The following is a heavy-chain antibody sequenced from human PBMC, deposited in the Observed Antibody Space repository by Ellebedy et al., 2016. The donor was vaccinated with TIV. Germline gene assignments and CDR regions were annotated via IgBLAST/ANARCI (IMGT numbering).Heavy chain of an antibody. V-gene: IGHV1-46*01. CDR1: GYTFSSYF. J-gene: IGHJ4*02. D-gene: IGHD4/OR15-4a*01. Sequence: ASVKVSCKASGYTFSSYFMYWVRQAPGQGLEWMGIINPSGGGTNYAQKFQGRVTMTRDTSTNTVYMELSSLRSEDTAVYYCARGRMFATNYILDSWGQGTLVTVSS. CDR2: INPSGGGT. CDR3: ARGRMFATNYILDS.